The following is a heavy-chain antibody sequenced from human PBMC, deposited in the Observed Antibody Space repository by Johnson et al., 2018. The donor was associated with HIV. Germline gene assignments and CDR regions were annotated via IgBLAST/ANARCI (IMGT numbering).Heavy chain of an antibody. V-gene: IGHV3-72*01. CDR2: TRHKGNSYTT. J-gene: IGHJ3*02. CDR3: TAALRVKGI. CDR1: GFTFSTYG. Sequence: VQLVESGGGVVQPGRSLRLSCAASGFTFSTYGMHWVRQAPGKGLEWVGRTRHKGNSYTTEYAASVKGRFTCSRDDAKNSLFLQMNRLKTEDTAVYYCTAALRVKGIWGQGTMVTVSS. D-gene: IGHD6-13*01.